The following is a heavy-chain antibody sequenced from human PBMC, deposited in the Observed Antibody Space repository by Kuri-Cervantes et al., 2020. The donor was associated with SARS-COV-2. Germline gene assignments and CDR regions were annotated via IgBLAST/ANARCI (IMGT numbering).Heavy chain of an antibody. CDR2: IKQDGSEK. CDR1: GFTLSHNW. D-gene: IGHD5-12*01. CDR3: ARGFELDY. V-gene: IGHV3-7*03. J-gene: IGHJ4*02. Sequence: GESLKISCAASGFTLSHNWMSWVRQAPGKGLEWVANIKQDGSEKYYVDSVKGRFAISRDNPKNSLYLQLNSLRAEDTAMYYCARGFELDYWGQGTLVTV.